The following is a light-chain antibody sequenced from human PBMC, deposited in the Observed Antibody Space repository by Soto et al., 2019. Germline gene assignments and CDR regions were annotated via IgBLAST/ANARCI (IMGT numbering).Light chain of an antibody. V-gene: IGLV1-40*01. CDR3: QSYDSSLSGYV. J-gene: IGLJ1*01. CDR2: GNS. CDR1: SSNIGAGYD. Sequence: QSVLTHPPSVSGAHGHRVTISCTGSSSNIGAGYDVHWYQQLPGTAPKLLIYGNSNRPSGVPDRLSGSKSGTSASLAITGLQAEDEADYYCQSYDSSLSGYVFGTGTKVTVL.